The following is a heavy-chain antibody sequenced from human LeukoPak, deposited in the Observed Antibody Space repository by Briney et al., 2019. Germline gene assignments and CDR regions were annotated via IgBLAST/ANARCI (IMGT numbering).Heavy chain of an antibody. CDR3: ARDSPEHLMD. Sequence: SETLSLTCAVYGGSFSGCYWSWLRQPPGKGLEWIGEINHSGSTNYNPSLKSRVTISVDTSKNQFSLKLSSVTAADTAVYYCARDSPEHLMDWGQGTLVTVSS. V-gene: IGHV4-34*01. D-gene: IGHD2-8*01. CDR1: GGSFSGCY. CDR2: INHSGST. J-gene: IGHJ4*02.